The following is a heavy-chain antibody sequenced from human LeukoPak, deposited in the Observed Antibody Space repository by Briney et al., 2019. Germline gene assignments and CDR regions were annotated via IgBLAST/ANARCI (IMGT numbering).Heavy chain of an antibody. Sequence: QPGGSLRLSCVASGFTLRSYWMHWVRQAPGKGLVWVSRINSDGSTTSYADSVKGRFTISRDNAKNTLYLEMNSLRAEDTAVYYCARVNGDYAGYYYYYGLDVWGQGTTVTVSS. CDR3: ARVNGDYAGYYYYYGLDV. CDR2: INSDGSTT. D-gene: IGHD4-17*01. J-gene: IGHJ6*02. V-gene: IGHV3-74*01. CDR1: GFTLRSYW.